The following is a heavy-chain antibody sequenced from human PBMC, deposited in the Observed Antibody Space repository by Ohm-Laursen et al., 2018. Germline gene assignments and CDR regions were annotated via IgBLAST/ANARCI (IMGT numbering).Heavy chain of an antibody. CDR2: IYYSGST. CDR3: ARHAAYCGGDCYSRWFDP. J-gene: IGHJ5*02. D-gene: IGHD2-21*02. V-gene: IGHV4-39*01. Sequence: GTLSLTCTVSGGSISSSSYYWGWLRPPPGQGLEWIGCIYYSGSTNYNPSLKSRVTISVDTSENQFSLKRMSVAAADTAVYYCARHAAYCGGDCYSRWFDPWGQGTLVTVSS. CDR1: GGSISSSSYY.